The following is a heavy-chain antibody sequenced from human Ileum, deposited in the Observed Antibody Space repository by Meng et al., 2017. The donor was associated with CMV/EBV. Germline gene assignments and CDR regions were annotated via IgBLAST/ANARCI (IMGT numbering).Heavy chain of an antibody. V-gene: IGHV3-30*02. CDR3: AKDRRAGKELRFLEWLSHYGMDV. CDR2: IRYDGSNK. D-gene: IGHD3-3*01. Sequence: GESLKISCAASGFTFSSYGMHWVRQAPGKGLEWVAFIRYDGSNKYYADSVKGRFTISRDNSKNTLYLQMNSLRAEDTAVYYCAKDRRAGKELRFLEWLSHYGMDVWGQGTTVTDS. CDR1: GFTFSSYG. J-gene: IGHJ6*02.